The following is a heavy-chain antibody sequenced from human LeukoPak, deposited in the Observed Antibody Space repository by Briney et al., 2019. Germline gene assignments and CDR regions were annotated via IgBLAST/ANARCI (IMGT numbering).Heavy chain of an antibody. V-gene: IGHV1-2*02. CDR3: ARDICSVSRSTSCLTLNWFDP. Sequence: VASVKVSCKASGYTFTGYYMHWVRQAPGQGLEWMGWINPNSGGTNYAQKFQGRVTMTSDTSISTAYMELSRLKSDDTAVYYCARDICSVSRSTSCLTLNWFDPWGQGTLATVSS. D-gene: IGHD2-2*01. CDR2: INPNSGGT. J-gene: IGHJ5*02. CDR1: GYTFTGYY.